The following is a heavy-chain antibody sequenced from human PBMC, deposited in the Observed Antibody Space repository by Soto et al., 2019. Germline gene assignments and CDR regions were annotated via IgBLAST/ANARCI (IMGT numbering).Heavy chain of an antibody. D-gene: IGHD2-8*01. J-gene: IGHJ5*02. Sequence: QVQLVESGGGVVQPGRSLRLSCAASGFTYSSYGMHWVRQAPGKGLEWVAVISYDGSNKYYADSVKGRFTISRDNSKNTLYLQMNSLRAEDTAVYYCAKPPIGDCTNGVCYSSWFDPWGQGTLVTVSS. V-gene: IGHV3-30*18. CDR3: AKPPIGDCTNGVCYSSWFDP. CDR2: ISYDGSNK. CDR1: GFTYSSYG.